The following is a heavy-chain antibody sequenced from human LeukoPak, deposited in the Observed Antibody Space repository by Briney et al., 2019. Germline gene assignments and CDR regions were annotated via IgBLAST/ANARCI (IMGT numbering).Heavy chain of an antibody. CDR3: TTDYDVLPLQD. CDR2: IKSKTDGGTI. CDR1: GFTFNNAW. V-gene: IGHV3-15*01. Sequence: KAGGSLRLSCAASGFTFNNAWMNWVRQTPGKGLEWVGRIKSKTDGGTIDYAALVKGRFTISRDDSKNTLYLQMNSLKTEDTAVYYCTTDYDVLPLQDWGQGTLVTVSS. J-gene: IGHJ4*02. D-gene: IGHD3-9*01.